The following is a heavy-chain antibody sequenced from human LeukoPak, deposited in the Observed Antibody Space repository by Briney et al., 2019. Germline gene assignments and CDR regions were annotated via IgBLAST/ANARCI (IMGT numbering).Heavy chain of an antibody. CDR1: GYTFTIHH. J-gene: IGHJ4*02. CDR3: ARDYSTSSWDN. Sequence: ASVKVSCKTSGYTFTIHHIQWVRQAPRQGLEWMGWINTNSGGTIYSQKFQGRITMTRDPSITTAYMELSSLRSDDTAVYYCARDYSTSSWDNWGQGTLVTVSS. CDR2: INTNSGGT. D-gene: IGHD6-13*01. V-gene: IGHV1-2*02.